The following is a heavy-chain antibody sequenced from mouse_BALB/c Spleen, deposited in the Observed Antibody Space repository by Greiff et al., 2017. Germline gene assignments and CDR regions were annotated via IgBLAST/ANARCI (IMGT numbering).Heavy chain of an antibody. CDR2: INPYNDGT. CDR1: GYTFTSYV. D-gene: IGHD1-1*01. V-gene: IGHV1-14*01. J-gene: IGHJ1*01. Sequence: EVQLQESGPELVKPGASVKMSCKASGYTFTSYVMHWVKQKPGQGLEWIGYINPYNDGTKYNEKFKGKATLTSDKSSSTAYMELSSLTSEDSAVYDCARRNYYGSSYWYFDVWGEGTTVTVSS. CDR3: ARRNYYGSSYWYFDV.